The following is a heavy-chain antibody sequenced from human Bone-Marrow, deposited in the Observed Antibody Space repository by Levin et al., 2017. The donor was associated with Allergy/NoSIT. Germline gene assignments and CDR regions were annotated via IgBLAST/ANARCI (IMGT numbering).Heavy chain of an antibody. J-gene: IGHJ4*02. V-gene: IGHV3-21*06. CDR1: GFNFSAYS. Sequence: PGGSLRLSCAASGFNFSAYSMNWVRQAPGKGLEWVSSISGTRGYTYYADSVKGRFTISRDNAKTSLYLQMSSLRVEDTAIYYCASPSVVVVSPTFRGYWGQGTRVTVSS. D-gene: IGHD2-21*01. CDR2: ISGTRGYT. CDR3: ASPSVVVVSPTFRGY.